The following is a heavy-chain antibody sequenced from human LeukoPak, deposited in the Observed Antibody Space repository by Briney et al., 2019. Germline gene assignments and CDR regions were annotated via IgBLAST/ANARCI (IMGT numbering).Heavy chain of an antibody. CDR2: IYPGDSDT. CDR1: GYYFNTYW. D-gene: IGHD4-11*01. CDR3: ARNPLYSNYDY. J-gene: IGHJ4*02. V-gene: IGHV5-51*01. Sequence: GESLKISCKASGYYFNTYWIGWVRQMPGKGLEWMGIIYPGDSDTRYSPSFQGQVTISADKSISTAYLQWSSLKASDTAMYYCARNPLYSNYDYWGQGTLVTVSS.